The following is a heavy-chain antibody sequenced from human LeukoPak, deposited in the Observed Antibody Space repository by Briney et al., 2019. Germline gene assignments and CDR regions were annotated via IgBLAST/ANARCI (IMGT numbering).Heavy chain of an antibody. Sequence: PGGSLRLSCAASGFTFSSDSMNWVRQAPGKGLEWVSSISSTGSYIYYTDSVKGRFTISRDNSKNTLYLQMNSLRAEDTAVYYCAKDPRGAFDIWGQGTMVTVSS. CDR3: AKDPRGAFDI. J-gene: IGHJ3*02. CDR1: GFTFSSDS. V-gene: IGHV3-21*01. CDR2: ISSTGSYI.